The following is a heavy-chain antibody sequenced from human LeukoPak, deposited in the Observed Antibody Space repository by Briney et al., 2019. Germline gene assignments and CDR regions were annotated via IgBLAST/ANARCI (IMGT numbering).Heavy chain of an antibody. CDR1: GFTFSSYG. V-gene: IGHV3-30*02. CDR2: IRYDGSNK. Sequence: GGSLRLSCAASGFTFSSYGMHWVRQAPGKGLEWVAFIRYDGSNKYYADSAKGRFTISRDNSKNTLYLQMNSLRAEDTAVYYCANLVPAAVAFDIWGQGTMVTVSS. CDR3: ANLVPAAVAFDI. J-gene: IGHJ3*02. D-gene: IGHD2-2*01.